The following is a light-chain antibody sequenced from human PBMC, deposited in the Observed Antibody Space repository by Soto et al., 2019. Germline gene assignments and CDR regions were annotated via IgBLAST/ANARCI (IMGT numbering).Light chain of an antibody. J-gene: IGKJ1*01. V-gene: IGKV3-15*01. CDR2: DGS. CDR3: QQYNNWPRT. Sequence: ENVLTQSPVTLSLSPGERATLSCRASQSISVYLAWYQQKPGQAPRLLIYDGSNRATGIPARFSGSGSGTEFTLTISSLQSEDFAVYYCQQYNNWPRTFGQGTKVDIK. CDR1: QSISVY.